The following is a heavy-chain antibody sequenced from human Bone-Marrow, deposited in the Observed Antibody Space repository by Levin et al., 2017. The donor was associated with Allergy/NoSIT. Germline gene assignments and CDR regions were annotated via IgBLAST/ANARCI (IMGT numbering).Heavy chain of an antibody. D-gene: IGHD3-16*01. CDR2: IYPGDSDT. CDR3: ARVQGYWGGTDAFDI. V-gene: IGHV5-51*01. CDR1: GYSFTSYW. J-gene: IGHJ3*02. Sequence: GESLKISCKGSGYSFTSYWIGWVRQMPGKGLEWMGIIYPGDSDTRYSPSFQGQVTISADKSISTAYLQWSSLKASDTAMYYCARVQGYWGGTDAFDIWGQGTMVTVSS.